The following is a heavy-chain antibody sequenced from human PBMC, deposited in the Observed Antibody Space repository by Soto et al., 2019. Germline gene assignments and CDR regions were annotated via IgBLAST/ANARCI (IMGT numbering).Heavy chain of an antibody. CDR2: IIPILGIA. D-gene: IGHD4-17*01. CDR3: VWDYGDYS. CDR1: GGTFSSYT. V-gene: IGHV1-69*02. J-gene: IGHJ4*02. Sequence: QVQLVQSGAEVKKPGSSVKVSCKASGGTFSSYTISWVRQAPGQGLEWMGRIIPILGIANYAQKFQGRVRITADKPTSTAYMVLSSLRSEDTAVYYCVWDYGDYSWGQGTLVTVSS.